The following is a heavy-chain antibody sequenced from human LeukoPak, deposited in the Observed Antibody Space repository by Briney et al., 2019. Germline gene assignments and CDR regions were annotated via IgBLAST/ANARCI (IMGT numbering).Heavy chain of an antibody. CDR1: GFIFSTYA. V-gene: IGHV3-23*01. Sequence: GGSLRLSCAAPGFIFSTYAMSWVRQAPGKGLEWVSAISGTGGDTYYADSVKGRFTISRDSSKNTLYLQMNSLRADDTAVYYCAKQGYTSTYNYFDYWGQGTLVTVSS. D-gene: IGHD5-24*01. CDR2: ISGTGGDT. CDR3: AKQGYTSTYNYFDY. J-gene: IGHJ4*02.